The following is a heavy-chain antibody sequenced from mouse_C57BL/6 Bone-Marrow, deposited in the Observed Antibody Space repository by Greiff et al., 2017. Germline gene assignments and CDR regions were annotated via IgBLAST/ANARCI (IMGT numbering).Heavy chain of an antibody. CDR2: INPYNGGT. V-gene: IGHV1-19*01. CDR1: GYTFTDYY. D-gene: IGHD4-1*01. J-gene: IGHJ2*01. Sequence: EVQLQQSGPVLVKPGASVKMSCKASGYTFTDYYMNWVKQSHGKSLEWIGVINPYNGGTSYNQKFKGKATLTVDKSSSTAYMELNSLTSEDSAVYYCARKLGHFDYWGQGTTLTVSS. CDR3: ARKLGHFDY.